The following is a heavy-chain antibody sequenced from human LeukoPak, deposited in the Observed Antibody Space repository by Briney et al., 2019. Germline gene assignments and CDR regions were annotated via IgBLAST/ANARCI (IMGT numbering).Heavy chain of an antibody. D-gene: IGHD3-3*01. V-gene: IGHV1-46*01. CDR1: GYTFTNYY. Sequence: GASVKVSCKPSGYTFTNYYIHWVRQAPGQGLEWMGIINPSGGSTTYAQGFQDRVTMTRDTSTSTVYMELSSLTSEDTAVYYCARDAIENYDFWSGSYYYFDYWGQGTLVTVSS. J-gene: IGHJ4*02. CDR2: INPSGGST. CDR3: ARDAIENYDFWSGSYYYFDY.